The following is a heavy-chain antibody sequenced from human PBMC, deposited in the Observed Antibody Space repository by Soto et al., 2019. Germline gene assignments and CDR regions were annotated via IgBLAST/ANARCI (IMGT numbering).Heavy chain of an antibody. V-gene: IGHV1-8*01. J-gene: IGHJ5*02. Sequence: QVQLVQSGAEVKKPGASVKVSCKASGYTFTSYDINWVRQATGQGLEWMGWMNPNSGNTVHAQKFQGRVTMTKNTTKRTAYLELSSLRSEDTAVYYSAREKGGWFDPWGQGTLVTVSS. CDR1: GYTFTSYD. CDR3: AREKGGWFDP. CDR2: MNPNSGNT. D-gene: IGHD2-15*01.